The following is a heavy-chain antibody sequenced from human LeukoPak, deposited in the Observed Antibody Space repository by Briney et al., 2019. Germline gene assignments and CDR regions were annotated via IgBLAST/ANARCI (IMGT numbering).Heavy chain of an antibody. CDR2: ISVSGNT. J-gene: IGHJ6*03. Sequence: GGSLRLSCAASGFTLSSYAMSWVRQGPGKGLEWVSAISVSGNTYHADSVKGRFTISKDSSKNTLYLQMNGLRPEDTAVYYCARDPYSGNYGPYYYYYMDVWGKGTTVTISS. CDR3: ARDPYSGNYGPYYYYYMDV. CDR1: GFTLSSYA. D-gene: IGHD1-26*01. V-gene: IGHV3-23*01.